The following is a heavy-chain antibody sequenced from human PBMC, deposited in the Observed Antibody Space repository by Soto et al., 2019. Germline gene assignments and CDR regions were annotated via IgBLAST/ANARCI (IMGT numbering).Heavy chain of an antibody. CDR1: GGTFSSYA. CDR3: ARDPNGVDTGRDWFDP. J-gene: IGHJ5*02. D-gene: IGHD5-18*01. CDR2: IIPIFGTA. Sequence: ASVKVSCKASGGTFSSYAISWVRQAPGQGLEWMGGIIPIFGTANYAQKFQGRVTITADESTSTAYMELSSLRSEDTAVYYCARDPNGVDTGRDWFDPWGQGTLVTVSS. V-gene: IGHV1-69*13.